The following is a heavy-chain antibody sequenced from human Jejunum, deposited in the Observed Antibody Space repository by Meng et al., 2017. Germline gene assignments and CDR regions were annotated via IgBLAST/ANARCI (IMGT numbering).Heavy chain of an antibody. J-gene: IGHJ4*02. CDR2: IYYSGST. CDR1: GGSISSGDYY. Sequence: QVQLQESGPGLVKPSQTLSLSCTVSGGSISSGDYYWSWIRQPPGKGLEWIGYIYYSGSTYYNPSLKSRVTISVDTSKNQFSLKLSSVTAADTAVYYCAREALGGNSPNDYWGQGTLVTVSS. CDR3: AREALGGNSPNDY. V-gene: IGHV4-30-4*01. D-gene: IGHD4-23*01.